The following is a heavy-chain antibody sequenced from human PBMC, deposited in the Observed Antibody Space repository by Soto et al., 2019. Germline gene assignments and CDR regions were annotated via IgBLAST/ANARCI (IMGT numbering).Heavy chain of an antibody. J-gene: IGHJ4*02. CDR3: AKVFYYYDSSGYYYFDY. CDR2: ISGSGSTI. D-gene: IGHD3-22*01. V-gene: IGHV3-23*01. CDR1: GFTFSSYA. Sequence: LRLSCAASGFTFSSYAVSWVRQAPGKGPVWISSISGSGSTIYYADSVKGRFTISRDNSKNTLYLQMSSLRAEDTAVYYCAKVFYYYDSSGYYYFDYWGQGTLVTVSS.